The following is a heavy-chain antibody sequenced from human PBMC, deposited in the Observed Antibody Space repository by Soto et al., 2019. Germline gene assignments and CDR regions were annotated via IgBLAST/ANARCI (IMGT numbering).Heavy chain of an antibody. CDR1: GFTFSSHA. Sequence: EVQLLESGGGLVQPGGSLRLSCAASGFTFSSHAMSWVRQAPGKGLEWVSSMSGSGDNTYHADSVKGRFTVSRDNSKKTLYLQTNSLRVEDRAVYYCAKGSYTNYAWFVPWGHGNLVTVSS. J-gene: IGHJ5*02. CDR3: AKGSYTNYAWFVP. D-gene: IGHD4-4*01. CDR2: MSGSGDNT. V-gene: IGHV3-23*01.